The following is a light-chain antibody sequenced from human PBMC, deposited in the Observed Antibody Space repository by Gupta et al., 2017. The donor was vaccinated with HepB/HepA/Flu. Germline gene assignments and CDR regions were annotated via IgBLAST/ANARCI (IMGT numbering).Light chain of an antibody. V-gene: IGLV1-51*01. J-gene: IGLJ3*02. CDR2: DNN. CDR3: GTWDSSLSAV. CDR1: SSNIGNNY. Sequence: QSVLTQPPSVSAASGQKVTISCSGSSSNIGNNYVSCYQQLPGTAPKLLIYDNNKRPSGIPDRFSGAKSGTSATLGITGLQTGDEADYYCGTWDSSLSAVFGGGTKLTVL.